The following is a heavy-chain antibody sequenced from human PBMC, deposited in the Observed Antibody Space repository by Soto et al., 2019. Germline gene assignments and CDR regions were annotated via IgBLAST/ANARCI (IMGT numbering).Heavy chain of an antibody. J-gene: IGHJ2*01. CDR1: GYTFTSYA. V-gene: IGHV1-3*01. Sequence: QVQLVQSGAEVKKPGASVKVSCKASGYTFTSYAMHWVRQAPGQRLEWMGWTNPGNDNTKYSQKFQGRVTITRDTSASTAYMELSSLRSEDTAVYYCARGSSSVTTFYFDLWGRGTLVTVSS. CDR3: ARGSSSVTTFYFDL. D-gene: IGHD4-17*01. CDR2: TNPGNDNT.